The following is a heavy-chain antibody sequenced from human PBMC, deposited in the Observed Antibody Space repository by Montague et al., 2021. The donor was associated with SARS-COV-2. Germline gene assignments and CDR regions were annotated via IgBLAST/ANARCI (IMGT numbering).Heavy chain of an antibody. J-gene: IGHJ6*02. CDR1: GFTFSSYA. V-gene: IGHV3-23*03. CDR3: AKGGMVRGNGYYYYGMDV. D-gene: IGHD3-10*01. Sequence: SLRLSFAASGFTFSSYAMSWVRQAPGKGLEWVSVIYSGGSSTYYADSVKGRFTISRDNSKNTLYLQMNSLRVEDTAVYYCAKGGMVRGNGYYYYGMDVWGQGTTVTVSS. CDR2: IYSGGSST.